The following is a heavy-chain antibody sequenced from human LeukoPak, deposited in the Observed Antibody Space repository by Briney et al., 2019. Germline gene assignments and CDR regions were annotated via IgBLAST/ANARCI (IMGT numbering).Heavy chain of an antibody. V-gene: IGHV3-9*01. CDR3: AKDIGYFDWIGTFDY. D-gene: IGHD3-9*01. CDR2: ISWNSGSI. CDR1: GFTFDDYA. J-gene: IGHJ4*02. Sequence: TGRSLRLSCAASGFTFDDYAMHWVRQAPGKGLEWVSGISWNSGSIGYADSVKGRFTISRDNAKNSLYLQMNSLRAEDTASYYCAKDIGYFDWIGTFDYWGQGTLVTVSS.